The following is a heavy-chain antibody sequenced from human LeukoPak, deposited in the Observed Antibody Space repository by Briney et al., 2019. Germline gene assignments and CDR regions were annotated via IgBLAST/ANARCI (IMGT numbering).Heavy chain of an antibody. V-gene: IGHV1-18*01. CDR1: GYTFTSYG. J-gene: IGHJ4*02. D-gene: IGHD3-22*01. CDR2: ISAYNGNT. CDR3: ARDLALNYYDSSGMIGY. Sequence: ASVKLSCKASGYTFTSYGISWVRQAPGQGLEWMGWISAYNGNTNYAQKLQGRVTMTTDTSTSTAYMELRSLRSDDTAVYYCARDLALNYYDSSGMIGYWGQGTLVTVSS.